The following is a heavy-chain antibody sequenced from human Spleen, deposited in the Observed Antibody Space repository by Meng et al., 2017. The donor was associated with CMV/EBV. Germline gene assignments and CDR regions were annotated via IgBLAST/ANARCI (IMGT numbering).Heavy chain of an antibody. D-gene: IGHD2-2*01. V-gene: IGHV1-69*05. CDR3: ARGGVVVPAALDY. Sequence: CKASGGTFSNYAISWVRQAPGQGLEWMGGIIPIFGTANYAQNFQGRVTITTDESRSTAYMEPSSLRSEDTAVYYCARGGVVVPAALDYWGQGTLVTVSS. CDR2: IIPIFGTA. CDR1: GGTFSNYA. J-gene: IGHJ4*02.